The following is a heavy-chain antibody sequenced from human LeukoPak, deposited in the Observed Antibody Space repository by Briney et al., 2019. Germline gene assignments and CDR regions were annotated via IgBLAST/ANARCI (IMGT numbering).Heavy chain of an antibody. V-gene: IGHV3-74*01. J-gene: IGHJ4*02. CDR1: GFTFSSYW. D-gene: IGHD6-19*01. CDR3: ARDFVAVANDY. CDR2: INSDGGST. Sequence: GGSLRLSCAASGFTFSSYWMHWVRQAPGKGLVWVSRINSDGGSTSYADSVKGRFTISRDNAKNTLYLQMNSLRAEDTAVYYCARDFVAVANDYWGQGTLVTVSS.